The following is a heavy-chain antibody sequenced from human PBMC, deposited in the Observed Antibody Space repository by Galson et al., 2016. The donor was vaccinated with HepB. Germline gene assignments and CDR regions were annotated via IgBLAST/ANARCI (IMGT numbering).Heavy chain of an antibody. CDR1: GFIFRNYW. CDR2: IKEDGNEK. CDR3: AKEMTRAWGS. Sequence: SLRLSCAASGFIFRNYWMAWVRQAPGKGLEWVADIKEDGNEKYYVDSVMGRFTVSRDNAENSLYLQMNNLRAEDTAVYYCAKEMTRAWGSWGQGTLVTVSS. J-gene: IGHJ5*02. D-gene: IGHD2-21*02. V-gene: IGHV3-7*04.